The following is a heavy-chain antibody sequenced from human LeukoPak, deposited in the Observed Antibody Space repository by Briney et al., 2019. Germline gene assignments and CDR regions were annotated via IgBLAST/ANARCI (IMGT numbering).Heavy chain of an antibody. D-gene: IGHD2-15*01. V-gene: IGHV1-2*02. CDR2: INPNTGAT. CDR1: GNTFTGNY. J-gene: IGHJ4*02. CDR3: ARDGRYCNGDNHYPDLGY. Sequence: GPSVKFSCKASGNTFTGNYMFWVRQAPGQGLGGMGGINPNTGATKYGQNFQGRVTLTRDTPIRTTFMELSSLRSDDTAVYYCARDGRYCNGDNHYPDLGYWGQGTLVTVSS.